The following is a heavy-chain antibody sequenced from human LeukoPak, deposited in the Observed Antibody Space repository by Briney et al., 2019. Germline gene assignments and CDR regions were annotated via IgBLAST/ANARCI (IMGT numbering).Heavy chain of an antibody. D-gene: IGHD3-16*02. CDR3: TTLYDYVWGSYRSLKYYFDY. CDR1: GFTFSNAW. Sequence: KAGGSRRLSCAASGFTFSNAWMTWVRQAPGKGLEWVGRIKSNTDGGTTDYAAPVKGRFTISRDDSKNTLYLQMNSLKTEDTAVYYCTTLYDYVWGSYRSLKYYFDYWGQGTLVTVSS. J-gene: IGHJ4*02. CDR2: IKSNTDGGTT. V-gene: IGHV3-15*01.